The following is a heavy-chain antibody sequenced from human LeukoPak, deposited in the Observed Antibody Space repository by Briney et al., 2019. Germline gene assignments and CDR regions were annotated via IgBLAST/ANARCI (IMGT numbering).Heavy chain of an antibody. V-gene: IGHV3-30*18. CDR3: AKEGLGYFDWLLPDWYFDL. J-gene: IGHJ2*01. CDR2: ISYDGSNK. CDR1: GFTFGSYG. Sequence: GGSLRLSCAASGFTFGSYGMHWVRQAPGKGLEWVAVISYDGSNKYYADSVKGRFTISRDNSKNTLYLQMNSLRAEDTAVYYCAKEGLGYFDWLLPDWYFDLWGRGTLVTVSS. D-gene: IGHD3-9*01.